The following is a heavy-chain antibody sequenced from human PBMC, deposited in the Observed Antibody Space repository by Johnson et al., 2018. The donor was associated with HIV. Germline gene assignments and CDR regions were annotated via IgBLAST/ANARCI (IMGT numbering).Heavy chain of an antibody. V-gene: IGHV3-30*04. CDR1: GFTFSSYA. CDR2: ISYDGSNK. D-gene: IGHD2-21*01. J-gene: IGHJ2*01. CDR3: ARAGVVFSTASFL. Sequence: QVQLVESGGGVVQPGRSLRLSCAASGFTFSSYAMHWVRQAPGKGLEWVAVISYDGSNKYYADSVKGRFTISRDNSKNTLYLQMNSLRAEDTAVYYCARAGVVFSTASFLW.